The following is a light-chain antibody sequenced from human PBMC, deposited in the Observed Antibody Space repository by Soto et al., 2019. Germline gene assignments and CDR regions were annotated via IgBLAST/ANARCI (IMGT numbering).Light chain of an antibody. CDR2: QAS. Sequence: DIQMTQSPSTLSASVGDRVTITCRASQSISSWLAWYQQKPGKAPKLLIYQASTLESGGPSRFSGSGSGTEFTLTISSLQPDDFATYYCQQYNSFCTFGQGTKLEIK. V-gene: IGKV1-5*03. J-gene: IGKJ2*02. CDR1: QSISSW. CDR3: QQYNSFCT.